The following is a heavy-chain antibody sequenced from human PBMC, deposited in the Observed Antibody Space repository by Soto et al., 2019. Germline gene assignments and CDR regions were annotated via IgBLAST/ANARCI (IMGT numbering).Heavy chain of an antibody. J-gene: IGHJ4*02. D-gene: IGHD2-2*01. CDR3: AKDVPYDY. CDR1: GFTFSSYG. V-gene: IGHV3-30*18. CDR2: ISYDGSNK. Sequence: GGSLRLSCAASGFTFSSYGMHWVRQAPGKGLEWVAVISYDGSNKYYADSVKGRFTISRDNSKNTLYLQMNSLRAEDTAVYYCAKDVPYDYWGQGTLVTVSS.